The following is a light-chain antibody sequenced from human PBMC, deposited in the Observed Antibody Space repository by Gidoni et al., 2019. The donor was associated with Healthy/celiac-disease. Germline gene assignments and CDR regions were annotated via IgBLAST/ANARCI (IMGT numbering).Light chain of an antibody. J-gene: IGKJ2*02. Sequence: EIVMTQSPATLSVSPGARATLSCRASQSVSSNLAWYQQKPGQAPRLLIYGASTRATGIPARFSGSGSGTEFTLTISSLQSEEFAVYYCQQYNNWPRTFGQGTKLEIK. CDR3: QQYNNWPRT. CDR2: GAS. CDR1: QSVSSN. V-gene: IGKV3-15*01.